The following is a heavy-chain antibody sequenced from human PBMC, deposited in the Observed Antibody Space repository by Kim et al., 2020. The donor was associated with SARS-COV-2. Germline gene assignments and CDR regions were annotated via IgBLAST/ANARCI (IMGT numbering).Heavy chain of an antibody. V-gene: IGHV1-2*02. CDR1: GYTFTGYY. J-gene: IGHJ3*02. Sequence: ASVKVSCKASGYTFTGYYMHWVRKAPGQGLEWMGWINPNSGGTNYAQKFQGRVTMTRDTSISTAYMELSRLRSDDTAVYYCARGELLSFDAFDIWGQGTMVTVSS. D-gene: IGHD3-10*01. CDR3: ARGELLSFDAFDI. CDR2: INPNSGGT.